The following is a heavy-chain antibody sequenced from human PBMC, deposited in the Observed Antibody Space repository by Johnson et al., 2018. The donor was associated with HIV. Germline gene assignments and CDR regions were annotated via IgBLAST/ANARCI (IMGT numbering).Heavy chain of an antibody. Sequence: VQLVESGGGLIQPGGSPRLSCAASGFTVSSNYMSWVRQAPGKGLEWVSVIYSGGSTYYADSVKGRFTISRDNSKNTLYLKMNSLRAGDTAVYYCARGLRRTRVGNEAFDIWGQGTMVTVAS. V-gene: IGHV3-53*01. J-gene: IGHJ3*02. D-gene: IGHD4-23*01. CDR1: GFTVSSNY. CDR3: ARGLRRTRVGNEAFDI. CDR2: IYSGGST.